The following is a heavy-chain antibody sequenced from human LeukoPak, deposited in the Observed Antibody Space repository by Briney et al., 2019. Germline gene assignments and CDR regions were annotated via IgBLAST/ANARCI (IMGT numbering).Heavy chain of an antibody. D-gene: IGHD6-13*01. CDR2: ISYDGSNK. J-gene: IGHJ2*01. Sequence: PGGSLRLSCGASGFPFRIIHVHWVRQAPGKGLQWVAVISYDGSNKYHTDSVKGRFTISRDNSKNTLYLQMNSLRAEDTAVYYCAKDSEIAAAGSYWYFDLWGRGTLVTVSS. CDR3: AKDSEIAAAGSYWYFDL. CDR1: GFPFRIIH. V-gene: IGHV3-30*18.